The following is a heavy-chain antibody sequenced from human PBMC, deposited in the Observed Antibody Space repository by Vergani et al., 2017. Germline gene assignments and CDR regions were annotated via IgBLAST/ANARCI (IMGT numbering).Heavy chain of an antibody. CDR1: GFTFTAHG. V-gene: IGHV3-23*01. CDR3: AKDLGQQLVRGYNWFDP. D-gene: IGHD6-13*01. Sequence: EVQLLESGGGSAQPGESLRLSCVASGFTFTAHGLNWVRQAPGKGLEWVSGISGQNFRTHYADSVKGRFTISRDDSKNTVYLQMNSLRAEDTAVYYCAKDLGQQLVRGYNWFDPWGQGTLVTVSS. CDR2: ISGQNFRT. J-gene: IGHJ5*02.